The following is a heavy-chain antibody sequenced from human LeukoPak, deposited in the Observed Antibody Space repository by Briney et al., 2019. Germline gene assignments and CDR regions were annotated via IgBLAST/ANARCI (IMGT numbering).Heavy chain of an antibody. J-gene: IGHJ4*02. CDR2: IYHSGST. Sequence: SGTLSLTCAVSGGSISSSNWWSWVRQPPGKGLEWIGEIYHSGSTNYNPSLKSRVTISVDKYKNQFSLKLSSVTAADTAVYYCARESGYYYDTRYFDYWGQGTLVTVSS. CDR3: ARESGYYYDTRYFDY. V-gene: IGHV4-4*02. D-gene: IGHD3-22*01. CDR1: GGSISSSNW.